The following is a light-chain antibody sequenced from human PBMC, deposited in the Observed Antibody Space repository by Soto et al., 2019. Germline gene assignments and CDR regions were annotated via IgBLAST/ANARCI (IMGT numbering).Light chain of an antibody. CDR2: AAS. CDR1: QSVSSN. CDR3: QQYNNWPPWT. J-gene: IGKJ1*01. Sequence: EIVMTQSPATLSVSPGERATLSCRASQSVSSNLAWYQQKPGQAPRLLIYAASTRPPGIPARFSGSGSGTEFTLTISSLQSEDFAVYSCQQYNNWPPWTFGQGTKVEIK. V-gene: IGKV3-15*01.